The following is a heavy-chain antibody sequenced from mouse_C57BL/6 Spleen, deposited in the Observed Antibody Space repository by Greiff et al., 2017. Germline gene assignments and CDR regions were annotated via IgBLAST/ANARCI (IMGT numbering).Heavy chain of an antibody. J-gene: IGHJ2*01. CDR1: GYTFTDYE. CDR2: IDPETGGT. D-gene: IGHD3-2*02. Sequence: QVQLQQSGAELVRPGASVTLSCKASGYTFTDYEMHWVKQTPVHGLEWIGAIDPETGGTAYNQKFKGKAILTADKSSSTAYMELRSLTSEDSAVYDCTRWDSSGYGKDYWGQGTTLTVSS. CDR3: TRWDSSGYGKDY. V-gene: IGHV1-15*01.